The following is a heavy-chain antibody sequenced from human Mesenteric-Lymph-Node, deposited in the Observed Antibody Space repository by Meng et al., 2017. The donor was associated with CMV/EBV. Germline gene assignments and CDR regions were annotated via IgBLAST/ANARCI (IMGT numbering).Heavy chain of an antibody. Sequence: SGGSVSSDSYYWSWIRQPPGKGLEWIGYIYNSGSTNYDPSLQSRVTISVDTSKNQFSLKLSSVTAADTAVYYCAMEHQLVRSNWFDPWGQGTLVTVSS. CDR1: GGSVSSDSYY. V-gene: IGHV4-61*01. J-gene: IGHJ5*02. CDR3: AMEHQLVRSNWFDP. D-gene: IGHD6-13*01. CDR2: IYNSGST.